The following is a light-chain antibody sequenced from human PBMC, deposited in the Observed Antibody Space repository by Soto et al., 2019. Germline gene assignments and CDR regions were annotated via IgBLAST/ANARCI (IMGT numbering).Light chain of an antibody. J-gene: IGKJ1*01. CDR3: LQDYNYPWP. CDR2: KVS. CDR1: QSINTW. Sequence: IQRTQSPSTLSASVGDRVSITCLASQSINTWLAWYQQKPGKAPKLLIQKVSSLESGVPSRFSGSGFGTEFTLTISSLPPEDFATYYCLQDYNYPWPFGQGTKV. V-gene: IGKV1-5*03.